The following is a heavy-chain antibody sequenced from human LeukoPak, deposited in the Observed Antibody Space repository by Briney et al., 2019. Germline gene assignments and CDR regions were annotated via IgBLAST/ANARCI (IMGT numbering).Heavy chain of an antibody. CDR2: INKDGGEK. CDR1: GFTFSSYW. CDR3: ARDMGAAGGSFDY. J-gene: IGHJ4*02. Sequence: GGSLRLSCAASGFTFSSYWMSWVRQAPGKGLEWVANINKDGGEKYYVDSVKGRFTISRDNAKNSLYLQMNSLRADDTAVYYCARDMGAAGGSFDYWGQGTLVTVSS. V-gene: IGHV3-7*03. D-gene: IGHD6-13*01.